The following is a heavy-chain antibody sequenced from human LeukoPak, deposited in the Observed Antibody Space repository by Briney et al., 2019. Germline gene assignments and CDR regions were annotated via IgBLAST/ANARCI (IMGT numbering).Heavy chain of an antibody. D-gene: IGHD2-15*01. CDR1: GGSISGGGYS. Sequence: SETLSLTCAVSGGSISGGGYSWSWNRQPPGKGLEWIGYIYHSGSTYYNPSLKSRVTISVDRSKNQFSLKLSSVTAADTAVYYCARGHCSGGSCYGSWFDPWGQGTLVTVSS. CDR2: IYHSGST. CDR3: ARGHCSGGSCYGSWFDP. J-gene: IGHJ5*02. V-gene: IGHV4-30-2*01.